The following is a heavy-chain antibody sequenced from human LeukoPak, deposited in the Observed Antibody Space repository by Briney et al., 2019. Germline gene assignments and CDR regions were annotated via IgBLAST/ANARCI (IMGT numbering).Heavy chain of an antibody. D-gene: IGHD3-16*01. CDR3: ARLGGGSALRAFDI. V-gene: IGHV4-39*06. CDR1: GASISSSSYY. CDR2: IYYTGST. J-gene: IGHJ3*02. Sequence: PSETLSLTCTVSGASISSSSYYWGWIRQLPGKGLEWIGSIYYTGSTYYNPSLKSRVTISVDTSQHQFALNLSSVTAPDIPVYYCARLGGGSALRAFDIWVQGTMVTVSS.